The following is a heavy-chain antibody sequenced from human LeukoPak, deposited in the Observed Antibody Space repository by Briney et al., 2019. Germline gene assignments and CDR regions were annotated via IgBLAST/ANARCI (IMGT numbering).Heavy chain of an antibody. D-gene: IGHD3-10*01. V-gene: IGHV3-23*01. CDR3: AKSRRPIVVRGVMGMDV. Sequence: GGSLRLSCAASGFTFSSYAMSWVRQVPGKGLEWVSVISGSGDNTYYADSVKGRFTISRDNSKNTLYLQMNSLRAEDTAVYYCAKSRRPIVVRGVMGMDVWGQGTTVTVSS. J-gene: IGHJ6*02. CDR2: ISGSGDNT. CDR1: GFTFSSYA.